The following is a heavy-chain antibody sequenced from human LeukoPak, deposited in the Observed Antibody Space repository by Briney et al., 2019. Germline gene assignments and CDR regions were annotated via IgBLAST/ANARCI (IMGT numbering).Heavy chain of an antibody. Sequence: GGSLRLSCAASGFTFSSYWMHWVRQAPGKGLVYVSRINTDGSSTTYADSVKGRFTISRDNSKNTLYLQMNSLRVEDTAVYYCAKDRHYESNVLGYWGQGTMVTVSS. V-gene: IGHV3-74*01. CDR1: GFTFSSYW. CDR3: AKDRHYESNVLGY. CDR2: INTDGSST. D-gene: IGHD3-22*01. J-gene: IGHJ4*02.